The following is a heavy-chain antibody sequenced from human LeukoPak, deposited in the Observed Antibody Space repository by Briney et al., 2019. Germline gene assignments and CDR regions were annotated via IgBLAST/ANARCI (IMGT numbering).Heavy chain of an antibody. D-gene: IGHD3-9*01. J-gene: IGHJ4*02. V-gene: IGHV4-39*07. CDR3: ASRTDWLLDY. CDR2: IYYSGST. Sequence: SETLSLTCTVSGGSISSSSYYWGWIRQPPEKGLEWIGSIYYSGSTYYNPSLKSRVTISVDTSKNQFSLKLSSVTAADTAVYYCASRTDWLLDYWGQGTLVTVSS. CDR1: GGSISSSSYY.